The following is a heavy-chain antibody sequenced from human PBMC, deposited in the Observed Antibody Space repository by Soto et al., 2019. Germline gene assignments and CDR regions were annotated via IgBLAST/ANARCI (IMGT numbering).Heavy chain of an antibody. Sequence: QVQLVESGGGVVQPGRSLRLSCAASGFTFSSYGMHWVRQAPGKGLEWVALISDDGSNKYYVDSEKGRFTISRDNSKNTLFLQMNSLRAGDTAVYYCAKDRLRGGFLTTATANGMDVWGQGTTVTVSS. V-gene: IGHV3-30*18. CDR1: GFTFSSYG. CDR2: ISDDGSNK. J-gene: IGHJ6*02. CDR3: AKDRLRGGFLTTATANGMDV. D-gene: IGHD3-3*01.